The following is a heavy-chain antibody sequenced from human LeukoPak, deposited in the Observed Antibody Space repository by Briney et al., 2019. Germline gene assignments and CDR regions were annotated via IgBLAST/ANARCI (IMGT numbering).Heavy chain of an antibody. CDR1: GFTFTGYY. D-gene: IGHD6-13*01. Sequence: ASVRVSCKASGFTFTGYYIHWVRQAPGQRLEWMGRINPNTGGTNYAQKFQGRVTMTRDTSISTAYMELGGLRSDDTAVYYCARDFGKAAGPYWGQGTLVTVSS. J-gene: IGHJ4*02. V-gene: IGHV1-2*02. CDR3: ARDFGKAAGPY. CDR2: INPNTGGT.